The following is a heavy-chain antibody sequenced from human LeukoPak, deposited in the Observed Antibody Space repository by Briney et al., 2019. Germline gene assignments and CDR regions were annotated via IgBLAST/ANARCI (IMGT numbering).Heavy chain of an antibody. CDR2: IIPIFGTA. CDR3: ARGQWEFKLFDY. CDR1: GGTFSSYA. Sequence: SVTVSCKASGGTFSSYAISWVRQAPGQGLEWMGGIIPIFGTANYAQKFQGRVTMTTDTSTSTAYMELRSLRSDDTAVYYCARGQWEFKLFDYWGQGTLVTVSS. V-gene: IGHV1-69*05. D-gene: IGHD1-26*01. J-gene: IGHJ4*02.